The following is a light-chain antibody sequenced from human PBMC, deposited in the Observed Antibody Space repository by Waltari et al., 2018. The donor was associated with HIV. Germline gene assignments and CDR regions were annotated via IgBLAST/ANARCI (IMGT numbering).Light chain of an antibody. Sequence: QSALTQPASVSVSPGQSIAISCTGASSHVGGYNYVSWYQQHPGKAPKLLIYEVSKRPSGVSNRFSGSKSGNTASLTISGLQAEDEADYYCSSYTTSSTVVFGGGTKLTVL. CDR1: SSHVGGYNY. CDR2: EVS. J-gene: IGLJ3*02. CDR3: SSYTTSSTVV. V-gene: IGLV2-14*01.